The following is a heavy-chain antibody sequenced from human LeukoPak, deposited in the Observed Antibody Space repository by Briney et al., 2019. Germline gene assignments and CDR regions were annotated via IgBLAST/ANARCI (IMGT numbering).Heavy chain of an antibody. D-gene: IGHD3-22*01. J-gene: IGHJ4*02. Sequence: SQTLSLTCAISGDSVSSNSAAWDWIRQSPSRGLEWLGRTYYRSKWYNDYAVSVKSRITINPDTSKNQFSLQLNSVTPEDTAVYYCASHHYYDSSGYKDYFDYWGQGTLVTVSS. CDR1: GDSVSSNSAA. CDR2: TYYRSKWYN. V-gene: IGHV6-1*01. CDR3: ASHHYYDSSGYKDYFDY.